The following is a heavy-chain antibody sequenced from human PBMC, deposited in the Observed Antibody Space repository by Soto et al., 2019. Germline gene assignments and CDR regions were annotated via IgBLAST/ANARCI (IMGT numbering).Heavy chain of an antibody. V-gene: IGHV4-4*02. D-gene: IGHD1-26*01. Sequence: QVQLQESGPGLVKPSGTLSLTCAVSGGSISSSNWWSWVRQPPGKGLEWFGEIYHSGSTNYNPTHKSRVIIAVDKSKNQFSLKLSSVTAADTAVYYCARGGGGSYYGFQHWGQGTLVTVSS. J-gene: IGHJ1*01. CDR2: IYHSGST. CDR3: ARGGGGSYYGFQH. CDR1: GGSISSSNW.